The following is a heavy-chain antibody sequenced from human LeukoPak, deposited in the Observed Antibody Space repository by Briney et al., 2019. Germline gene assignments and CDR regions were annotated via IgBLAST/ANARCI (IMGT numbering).Heavy chain of an antibody. CDR1: GFTFSTYS. CDR3: ARDLHGSRDV. CDR2: ISSSSSHI. Sequence: GGSLRLSCAVSGFTFSTYSMNWVRQAPGKGLEWVSSISSSSSHIYYADSVKGRFTISRDNAKNSLYLQMDSLRAEDTAVYYCARDLHGSRDVWGKGTTVTVSS. J-gene: IGHJ6*04. D-gene: IGHD3-10*01. V-gene: IGHV3-21*01.